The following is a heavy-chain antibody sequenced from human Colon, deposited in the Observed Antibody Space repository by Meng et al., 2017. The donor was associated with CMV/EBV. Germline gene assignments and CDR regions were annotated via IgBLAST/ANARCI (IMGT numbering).Heavy chain of an antibody. CDR2: IWYDGSNK. J-gene: IGHJ6*02. CDR3: AKGWGSTSFYGMDV. CDR1: GFTFSSYG. D-gene: IGHD2-2*01. Sequence: GGSLRLSCAASGFTFSSYGMHWVRQAPGKGLEWVAVIWYDGSNKYYADSVKGRFTISRDNSKNTLYLQMNSLRAEDTAVYYCAKGWGSTSFYGMDVWGQGTTVTVSS. V-gene: IGHV3-33*06.